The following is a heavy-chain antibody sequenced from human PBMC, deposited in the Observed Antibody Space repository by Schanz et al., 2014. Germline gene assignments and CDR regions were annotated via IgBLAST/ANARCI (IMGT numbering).Heavy chain of an antibody. V-gene: IGHV3-11*01. CDR2: ISRDGTTS. CDR3: ARENLNWEAFDI. D-gene: IGHD7-27*01. Sequence: VQLVESGGGLIQPGESLRLSCAVSGFTVSSNYMNWIRQAPGKGLEWLSYISRDGTTSYYADSVKGRFTISRDNAKNSLYLEMTSLRGEDTAVYYCARENLNWEAFDIWGQGTVVTVSS. CDR1: GFTVSSNY. J-gene: IGHJ3*02.